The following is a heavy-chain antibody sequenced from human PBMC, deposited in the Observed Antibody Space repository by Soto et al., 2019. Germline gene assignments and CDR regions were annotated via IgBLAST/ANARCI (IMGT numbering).Heavy chain of an antibody. CDR2: ISYDGRNK. J-gene: IGHJ1*01. Sequence: QVQLVESGGGVVQPGRSLRLSCAASGFTFSSYAMHWVRQAPGKGLEWVAVISYDGRNKYYADSVKGRFTITRDKCKNTLYLEMNRVRAGETAVYYCARDTIPYSYGEYFQQWGQGTLVTVSA. CDR3: ARDTIPYSYGEYFQQ. CDR1: GFTFSSYA. V-gene: IGHV3-30-3*01. D-gene: IGHD3-3*01.